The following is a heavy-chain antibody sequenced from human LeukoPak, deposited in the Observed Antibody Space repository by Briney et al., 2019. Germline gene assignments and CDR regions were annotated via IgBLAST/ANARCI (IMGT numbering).Heavy chain of an antibody. CDR1: GFTFSSYW. Sequence: GGSLRLSCAASGFTFSSYWMSWVRQAPGKGLEWVANIKQDGSEKYYVDSVKGRFTISRDNAKNSLYLQMNSLRAEDTAVYYRAREGDDFWSGLDYWGQGTLVTVSS. D-gene: IGHD3-3*01. J-gene: IGHJ4*02. CDR3: AREGDDFWSGLDY. V-gene: IGHV3-7*03. CDR2: IKQDGSEK.